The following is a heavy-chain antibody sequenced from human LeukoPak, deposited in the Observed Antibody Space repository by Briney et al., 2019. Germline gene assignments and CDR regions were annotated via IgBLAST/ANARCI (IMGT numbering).Heavy chain of an antibody. J-gene: IGHJ4*02. CDR3: ARRRVVGATHFDY. V-gene: IGHV4-39*01. CDR1: GDSITRSSYY. D-gene: IGHD1-26*01. CDR2: IYYSGNT. Sequence: SETLSLACTVSGDSITRSSYYWGWIRQPPGKGLEWIGSIYYSGNTYYNPSLKSRVTISVDTSKNQFSLKLTSVTAADTAVYYCARRRVVGATHFDYWGQGTLVTVSS.